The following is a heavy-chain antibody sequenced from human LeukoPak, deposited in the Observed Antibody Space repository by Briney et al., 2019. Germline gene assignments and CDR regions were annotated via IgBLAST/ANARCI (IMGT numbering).Heavy chain of an antibody. CDR1: GYTFTSYA. V-gene: IGHV7-4-1*02. J-gene: IGHJ5*02. D-gene: IGHD1-7*01. Sequence: ASVKVSCKASGYTFTSYAMNWVRQAPGQGLEWMGWINTNTGNPTYARGFTGRFVFSLDTSVSTAYLQVSSLKAEDTAVYYCARDAGTTFFSVVFDPWGQGTLVTVSS. CDR2: INTNTGNP. CDR3: ARDAGTTFFSVVFDP.